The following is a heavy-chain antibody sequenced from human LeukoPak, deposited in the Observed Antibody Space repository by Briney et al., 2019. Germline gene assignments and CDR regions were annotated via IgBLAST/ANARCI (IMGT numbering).Heavy chain of an antibody. CDR1: GLTFSDYY. V-gene: IGHV3-11*04. CDR2: ISSSGSTI. CDR3: ARQSGYFHFDY. J-gene: IGHJ4*02. Sequence: GGSLRLSCAASGLTFSDYYMSWIRQAPGKGLQWVSYISSSGSTIYYADSVKGRFTISRDNAKNSLYLQMNSLRAEDTAVYYCARQSGYFHFDYWGQGTLVTVSS. D-gene: IGHD3-3*01.